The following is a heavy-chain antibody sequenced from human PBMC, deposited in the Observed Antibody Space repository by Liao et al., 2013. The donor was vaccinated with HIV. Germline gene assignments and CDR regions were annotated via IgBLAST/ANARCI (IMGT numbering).Heavy chain of an antibody. Sequence: QVQLQESGSGLVKPSETLSLTCSVSGGAMNFKYWSWIRQPPGKGLEWIGYIYYNGNTNYSPSLKSRVNIAIDTSMNQFSLRLTTVTAADTAMYYCVRGGMGRPLTYWGQGTLVIVSS. J-gene: IGHJ4*02. CDR3: VRGGMGRPLTY. CDR1: GGAMNFKY. V-gene: IGHV4-59*01. CDR2: IYYNGNT. D-gene: IGHD3-9*01.